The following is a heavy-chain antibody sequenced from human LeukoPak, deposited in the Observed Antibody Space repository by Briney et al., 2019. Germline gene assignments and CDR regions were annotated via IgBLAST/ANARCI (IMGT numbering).Heavy chain of an antibody. V-gene: IGHV4-61*02. CDR3: ASPRHRRSMIVRGGAFDI. CDR1: GGSISSGSYY. D-gene: IGHD3-22*01. CDR2: VYTSGST. Sequence: SQTLSLTCTVSGGSISSGSYYWSWIRQPAGKGLEWIGRVYTSGSTNYNPSLKSRVTISVDTSKNQFSLKLRSVTAADTAVYYCASPRHRRSMIVRGGAFDIWGQGTMVTVSS. J-gene: IGHJ3*02.